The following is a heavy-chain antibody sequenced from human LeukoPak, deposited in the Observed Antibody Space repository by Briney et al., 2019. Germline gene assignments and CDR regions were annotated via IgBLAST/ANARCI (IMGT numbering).Heavy chain of an antibody. D-gene: IGHD3/OR15-3a*01. J-gene: IGHJ6*03. CDR2: IYDSGST. Sequence: RPSETLSLTCTVSGGSISSSSYSWGWIRQPPGKGLEWIGSIYDSGSTYYNPSLKSRVPISVDTSKTQFSLKLSSVTAANTAVYYCARGGDFWMYHYMDVWGKGTTVTVSS. CDR1: GGSISSSSYS. CDR3: ARGGDFWMYHYMDV. V-gene: IGHV4-39*07.